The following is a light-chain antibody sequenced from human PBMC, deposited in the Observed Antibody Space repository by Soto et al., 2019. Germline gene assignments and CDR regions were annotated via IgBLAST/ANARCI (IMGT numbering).Light chain of an antibody. CDR1: QIINTW. CDR3: QQYETYSGT. J-gene: IGKJ3*01. CDR2: RAS. V-gene: IGKV1-5*03. Sequence: DIQMTQSPPTLSASVGDRVTITCRASQIINTWLAWYQQKPGEAPKLLIYRASNLGSGVPSRFSGSGSGTEFTLTISSLQPYHFSIYYCQQYETYSGTFGPGTKVDL.